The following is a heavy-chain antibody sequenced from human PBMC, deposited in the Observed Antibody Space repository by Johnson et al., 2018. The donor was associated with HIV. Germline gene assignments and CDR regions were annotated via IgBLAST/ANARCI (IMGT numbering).Heavy chain of an antibody. D-gene: IGHD5-18*01. V-gene: IGHV3-66*02. CDR3: AKGEAQEGLIQLPSYAFDF. CDR1: GFTVSSNY. J-gene: IGHJ3*01. Sequence: VQLVESGGGVVRPGGSLRLSCAASGFTVSSNYMSWVRQAPGKGLEWVSVIYSGGSTYYADSVRGRFTISRDNSRKTLYLQMSNLRTEETAVYYCAKGEAQEGLIQLPSYAFDFWGRGTMVTVSS. CDR2: IYSGGST.